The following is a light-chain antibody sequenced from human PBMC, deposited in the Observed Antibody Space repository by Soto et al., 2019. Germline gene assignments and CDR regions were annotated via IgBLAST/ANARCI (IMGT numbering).Light chain of an antibody. CDR2: DAS. Sequence: DIQMTQSPSTLSASVGDRVTITCRASQNIGSWLAWYQQKPGKAPKFLIYDASSLESGVPSRFSGSGSGTEFTLTISSLQPDDFATYYCQQYNTFWTFGKGTKVDIK. V-gene: IGKV1-5*01. CDR1: QNIGSW. CDR3: QQYNTFWT. J-gene: IGKJ1*01.